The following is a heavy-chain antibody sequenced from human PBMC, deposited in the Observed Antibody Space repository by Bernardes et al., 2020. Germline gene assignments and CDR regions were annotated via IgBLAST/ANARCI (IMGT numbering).Heavy chain of an antibody. CDR2: ISGSGGST. Sequence: GGSLRLSCAASGFTFSSYAMTWVRQAPGKGLEWVSFISGSGGSTYDADSVKGRFTISRDNSKNTLYLQMNSLRAEDTAVYYCAKGLGVAVASDAFDIWGQGTMVNVSS. V-gene: IGHV3-23*01. D-gene: IGHD6-19*01. CDR1: GFTFSSYA. J-gene: IGHJ3*02. CDR3: AKGLGVAVASDAFDI.